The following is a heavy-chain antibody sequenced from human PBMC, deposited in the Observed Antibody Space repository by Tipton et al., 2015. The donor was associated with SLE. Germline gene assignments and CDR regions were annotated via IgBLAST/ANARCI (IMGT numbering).Heavy chain of an antibody. Sequence: TLSLTCTVSGDSISNYFCTWIRQSPGTGLEWIGYAYYSGSTNYNPSLKSRVTISVDTSKNQFSLNLSAVTAADTAIYYCAREVGDSEGWGYFYYMDVWGKGTTVTVSS. D-gene: IGHD5-18*01. CDR3: AREVGDSEGWGYFYYMDV. V-gene: IGHV4-59*12. J-gene: IGHJ6*03. CDR2: AYYSGST. CDR1: GDSISNYF.